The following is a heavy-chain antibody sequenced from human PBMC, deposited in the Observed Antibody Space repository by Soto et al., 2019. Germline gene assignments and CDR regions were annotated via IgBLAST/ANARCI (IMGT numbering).Heavy chain of an antibody. J-gene: IGHJ4*02. Sequence: EVQLLESGGGLVQPGGSLRLSCAASGFTFSSYAMSWVRQAPGKGLEWVSAISGSGDSTYYADSVKGRFTISRDSSKNTLYLQMNSLRAEDTAVYYCARRGSGSYYDYWGQGTLVTVSS. CDR1: GFTFSSYA. CDR2: ISGSGDST. D-gene: IGHD1-26*01. CDR3: ARRGSGSYYDY. V-gene: IGHV3-23*01.